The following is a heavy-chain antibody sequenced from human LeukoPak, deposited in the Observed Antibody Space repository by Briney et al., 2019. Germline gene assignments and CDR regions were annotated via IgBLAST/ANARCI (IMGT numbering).Heavy chain of an antibody. Sequence: SETLSLTCTVSGGSISSYYWSWIRQPPGKGLEWIGYIYYSGSTNYNASLKSRVTISVDTSKNQFSLKLSSVTAADTAVYYCAKYDSDAALFDPWGQGTLVTVSS. CDR3: AKYDSDAALFDP. D-gene: IGHD3-22*01. CDR1: GGSISSYY. V-gene: IGHV4-59*01. J-gene: IGHJ5*02. CDR2: IYYSGST.